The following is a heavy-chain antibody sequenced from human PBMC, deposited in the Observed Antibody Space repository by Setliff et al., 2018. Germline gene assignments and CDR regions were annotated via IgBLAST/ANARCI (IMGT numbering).Heavy chain of an antibody. V-gene: IGHV4-39*07. J-gene: IGHJ4*02. Sequence: PSETLSLTCTVSGGSISSSSHYWGWIRQPPGKGREWIGRIYYTGSTYYNPSLKSRVTMSVDASKRQFSLKLGSATAADTAVYYCARDMGQPYYFESWGLGTLVTVSS. D-gene: IGHD1-1*01. CDR3: ARDMGQPYYFES. CDR2: IYYTGST. CDR1: GGSISSSSHY.